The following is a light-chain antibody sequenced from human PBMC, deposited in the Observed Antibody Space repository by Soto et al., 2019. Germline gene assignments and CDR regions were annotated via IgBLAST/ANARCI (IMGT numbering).Light chain of an antibody. CDR2: KAS. Sequence: DILMSQSPSTLSGSVKDIVTITCRTSQTISSWLAWYQQKPGKAPKLLIYKASTLKSGVPSRFSGSGSGTEFTLTISSLQPDDFATYSCQHYNSYSEAFGQGTRWIS. J-gene: IGKJ1*01. CDR3: QHYNSYSEA. V-gene: IGKV1-5*03. CDR1: QTISSW.